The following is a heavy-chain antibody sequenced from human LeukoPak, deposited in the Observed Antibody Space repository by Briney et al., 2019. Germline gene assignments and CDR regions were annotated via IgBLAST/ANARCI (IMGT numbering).Heavy chain of an antibody. CDR2: IYSSGST. CDR1: GGSISSYY. D-gene: IGHD6-13*01. Sequence: PLETLSLTCTVSGGSISSYYWSWIRQPPGKGLEWIGYIYSSGSTNYNPSLKSRVTISVDTSKKQFSLKLSSVTAADTALYYCARTYSSSSNFDYWGQGTLVTVSS. CDR3: ARTYSSSSNFDY. J-gene: IGHJ4*02. V-gene: IGHV4-4*09.